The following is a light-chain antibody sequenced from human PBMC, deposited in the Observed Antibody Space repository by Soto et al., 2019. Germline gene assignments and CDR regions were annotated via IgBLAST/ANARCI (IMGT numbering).Light chain of an antibody. J-gene: IGKJ1*01. CDR1: QSTGKF. CDR2: GAS. CDR3: QESYSMPWT. V-gene: IGKV1-39*01. Sequence: DIQMTQSPSSLSASVGDRVTITCRASQSTGKFLNWYQQKPGQAPKPLIFGASSLQSGVPSRFRGSGSGTDFTLTINSLQPEDFATYYCQESYSMPWTFGQGTKVEIK.